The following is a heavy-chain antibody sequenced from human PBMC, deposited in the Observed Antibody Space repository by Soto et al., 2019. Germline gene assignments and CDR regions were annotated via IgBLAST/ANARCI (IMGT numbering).Heavy chain of an antibody. CDR1: GGSIGSSSYY. J-gene: IGHJ5*02. D-gene: IGHD2-2*01. CDR2: INHSGST. CDR3: ARGLVVVPAATDNWFDP. V-gene: IGHV4-39*07. Sequence: PSATRSLTWSVSGGSIGSSSYYLSWIRQPPGQGLEWIGEINHSGSTNYNPSLKSRVTISVDTSKNQFSLKLSSVTAADTAVYYCARGLVVVPAATDNWFDPWGQGTLVTVAS.